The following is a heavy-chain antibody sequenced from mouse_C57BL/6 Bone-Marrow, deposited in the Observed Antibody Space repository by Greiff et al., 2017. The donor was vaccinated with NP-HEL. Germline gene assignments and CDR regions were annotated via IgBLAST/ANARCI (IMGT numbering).Heavy chain of an antibody. D-gene: IGHD1-1*01. J-gene: IGHJ2*01. CDR1: GYTFTSYW. V-gene: IGHV1-69*01. CDR2: IDPSDSYT. Sequence: QVQLQQPGAELVMPGASVKLSCKASGYTFTSYWMHWVKQRPGQGLEWIGEIDPSDSYTNYNQKFKGQSTLTVDKSSSTAYMQLSSLTSEDSAVYYCAREVYYYATYYFDYWGQGTTLTVSS. CDR3: AREVYYYATYYFDY.